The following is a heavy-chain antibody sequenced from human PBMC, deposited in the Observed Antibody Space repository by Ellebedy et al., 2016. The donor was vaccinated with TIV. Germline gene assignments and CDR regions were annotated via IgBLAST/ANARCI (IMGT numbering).Heavy chain of an antibody. CDR1: GFTFDDYA. V-gene: IGHV3-9*01. J-gene: IGHJ3*02. CDR2: ISWNSGSI. Sequence: SLKISXAASGFTFDDYAMHWVRQAPGKGLEWVSGISWNSGSIGYADSVKGRFTISRDNAKNSLYLQMNSLRAEDTALYYCAKGSSSGYYDAFDIWGQGTMVTVSS. CDR3: AKGSSSGYYDAFDI. D-gene: IGHD3-22*01.